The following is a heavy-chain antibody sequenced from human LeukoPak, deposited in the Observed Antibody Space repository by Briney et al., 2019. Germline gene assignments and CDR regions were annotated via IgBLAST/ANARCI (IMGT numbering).Heavy chain of an antibody. V-gene: IGHV3-23*01. CDR3: AKAGLYDILTGYYLSGINDAFDI. CDR1: GFTFSSYG. D-gene: IGHD3-9*01. Sequence: GGSLRLSCAASGFTFSSYGMSWVRQAPGKGLEWVSAIRGSGGSTYYADSVKGRFTISRDNSKNTLYLQMNSLRAEDTAVYYCAKAGLYDILTGYYLSGINDAFDIWGQGTMVTVSS. CDR2: IRGSGGST. J-gene: IGHJ3*02.